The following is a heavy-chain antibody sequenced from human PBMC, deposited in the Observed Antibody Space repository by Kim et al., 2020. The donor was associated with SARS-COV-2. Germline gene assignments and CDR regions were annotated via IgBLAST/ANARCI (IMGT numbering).Heavy chain of an antibody. CDR2: IDPSDSYT. CDR1: GYSFTSYW. V-gene: IGHV5-10-1*01. CDR3: ARHPIIYYDSSDDHWYFDL. Sequence: GESLKISCKGSGYSFTSYWISWVRQMPGKGLEWMGRIDPSDSYTNYSSSFQGHVTIPADKSISTAYLQWSSLKASDTAMYYCARHPIIYYDSSDDHWYFDLWGRGTLVTVSS. J-gene: IGHJ2*01. D-gene: IGHD3-22*01.